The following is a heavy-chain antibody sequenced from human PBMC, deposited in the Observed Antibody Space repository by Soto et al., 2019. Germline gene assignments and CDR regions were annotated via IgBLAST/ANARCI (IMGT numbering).Heavy chain of an antibody. CDR1: GFTFINYA. Sequence: GGSLRLSCAACGFTFINYAMSWVRQAPGEGLEWVSTISGNGANTHYADSVKGRFSISRDNSKNTLYIQMNSLRAEDTAVYYCAKDYGSSRYFFDYWGQGALVTVSS. J-gene: IGHJ4*02. CDR3: AKDYGSSRYFFDY. CDR2: ISGNGANT. D-gene: IGHD6-19*01. V-gene: IGHV3-23*01.